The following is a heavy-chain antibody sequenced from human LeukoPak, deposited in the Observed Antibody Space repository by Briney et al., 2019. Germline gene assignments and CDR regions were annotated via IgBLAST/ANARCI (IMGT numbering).Heavy chain of an antibody. CDR3: IRSPLDSSSYVRFDL. CDR2: IRSRSNAYAA. D-gene: IGHD4-11*01. Sequence: QPGGSLRLSCAASGFTFSASAMHWVRQASGKGLEWVGRIRSRSNAYAAVYSESVKGRFTISRDDSKSMAYLQMNSLKTEDTAVYYCIRSPLDSSSYVRFDLWGQGTLVTVSS. CDR1: GFTFSASA. V-gene: IGHV3-73*01. J-gene: IGHJ4*02.